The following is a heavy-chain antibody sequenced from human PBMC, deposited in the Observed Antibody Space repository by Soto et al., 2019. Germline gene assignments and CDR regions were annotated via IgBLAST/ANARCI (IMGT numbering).Heavy chain of an antibody. J-gene: IGHJ5*02. CDR1: GFTFSSYA. Sequence: GGSLRLSCAASGFTFSSYAMHWVRQAPGKGLEWVAVISYDGSNKYYADSVKGRFTISRDNSKNTLYLQMNSLRAEDTAVYYCARPYSSSSPWGQGTLVTVSS. CDR2: ISYDGSNK. CDR3: ARPYSSSSP. D-gene: IGHD6-6*01. V-gene: IGHV3-30-3*01.